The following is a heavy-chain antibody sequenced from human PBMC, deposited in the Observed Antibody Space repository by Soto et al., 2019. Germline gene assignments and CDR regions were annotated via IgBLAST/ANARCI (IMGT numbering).Heavy chain of an antibody. CDR3: ARTGDYRVDY. CDR2: TYYRSKWSS. CDR1: GDSVSSKSAA. V-gene: IGHV6-1*01. J-gene: IGHJ4*02. D-gene: IGHD7-27*01. Sequence: SQTLSLTCAISGDSVSSKSAAWHWIRQSPSRGLEWLGRTYYRSKWSSNYAVSVKSRITINPDTSKNQFSLQLRSVTPDDAAMYYCARTGDYRVDYWGPATLVTVSS.